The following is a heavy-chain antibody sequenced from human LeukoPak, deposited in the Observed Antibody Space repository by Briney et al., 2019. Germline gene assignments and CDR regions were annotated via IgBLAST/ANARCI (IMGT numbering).Heavy chain of an antibody. J-gene: IGHJ6*03. Sequence: PSETLSLTCTVSGGSITNYFWTWIRQPPGKGLEWIGYTYFTTGRFYYNPALKSRVSMSLDTSRSQFSLNLTSVTAADTAVYYCARGLVVGMHFYNMDIWGKGTPVTVSS. CDR1: GGSITNYF. V-gene: IGHV4-4*08. D-gene: IGHD6-19*01. CDR2: TYFTTGRF. CDR3: ARGLVVGMHFYNMDI.